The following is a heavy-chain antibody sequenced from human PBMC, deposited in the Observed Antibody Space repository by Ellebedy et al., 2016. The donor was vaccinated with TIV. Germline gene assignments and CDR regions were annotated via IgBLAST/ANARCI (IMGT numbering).Heavy chain of an antibody. Sequence: GESLKISXKGSGYSFTSYWIGWVRQMPGKGLEWMGIIYPGDSDTRYSPSFQGQVTISADKSISTAYLQWSSLKASDTAMYYCARLGWLENENWYFDLWGRGTLVTVSS. D-gene: IGHD5-12*01. V-gene: IGHV5-51*01. CDR1: GYSFTSYW. J-gene: IGHJ2*01. CDR3: ARLGWLENENWYFDL. CDR2: IYPGDSDT.